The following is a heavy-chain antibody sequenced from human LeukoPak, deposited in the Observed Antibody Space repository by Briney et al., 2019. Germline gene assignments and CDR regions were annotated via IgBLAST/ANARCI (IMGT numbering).Heavy chain of an antibody. CDR1: GYTFTDHY. J-gene: IGHJ4*02. V-gene: IGHV1-2*02. D-gene: IGHD5-12*01. CDR3: ARDLATIDGIAWYYFEN. Sequence: ASVKVSCKASGYTFTDHYIHWVRQALGQGFEWMGWINPNTGGTDYAQRFQDRIAISTYTSISTVYMELSSLSSDDTALYYCARDLATIDGIAWYYFENWGQGTLVTVS. CDR2: INPNTGGT.